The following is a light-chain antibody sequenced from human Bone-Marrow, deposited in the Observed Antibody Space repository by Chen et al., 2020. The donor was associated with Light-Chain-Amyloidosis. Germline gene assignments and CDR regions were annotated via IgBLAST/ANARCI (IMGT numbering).Light chain of an antibody. CDR2: EVT. CDR1: SSDVGGDNH. Sequence: QSALTQPASVSGSPGQSITISCTGTSSDVGGDNHVSWYQQHPEKAPKLMIYEVTNRPSWVPDSFSGSKSDNPASLTISGLQTEDEADYFCSSYTITNTLVVGSGTRVTVL. CDR3: SSYTITNTLV. V-gene: IGLV2-14*01. J-gene: IGLJ1*01.